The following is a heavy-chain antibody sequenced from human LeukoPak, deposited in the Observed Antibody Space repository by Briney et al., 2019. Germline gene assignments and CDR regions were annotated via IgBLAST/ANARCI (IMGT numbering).Heavy chain of an antibody. V-gene: IGHV1-24*01. Sequence: ASVTVSCKVSGNSLSELSIQWVRQAPGKGLECMGGFDPEEAKMVYAQNFQGRVTMTEGTSTQTAYMELSGLTSDDTAVYYCTTRSGDFWSGFVNWGQGSLATVSS. J-gene: IGHJ4*02. CDR1: GNSLSELS. CDR3: TTRSGDFWSGFVN. D-gene: IGHD3-3*01. CDR2: FDPEEAKM.